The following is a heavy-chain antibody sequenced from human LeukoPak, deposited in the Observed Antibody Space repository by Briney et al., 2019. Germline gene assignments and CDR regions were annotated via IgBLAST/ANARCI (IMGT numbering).Heavy chain of an antibody. CDR1: NYSISNSLY. CDR2: IYRSGST. Sequence: SETLSLTCSGSNYSISNSLYWGWLRQPPGKGLERIGSIYRSGSTFYNPSLKSRATISLDTSKNQFSLKLSSVTAADTAVYFCARGTYGYYMDVWGKGTTVTVSS. V-gene: IGHV4-38-2*02. J-gene: IGHJ6*03. D-gene: IGHD4-17*01. CDR3: ARGTYGYYMDV.